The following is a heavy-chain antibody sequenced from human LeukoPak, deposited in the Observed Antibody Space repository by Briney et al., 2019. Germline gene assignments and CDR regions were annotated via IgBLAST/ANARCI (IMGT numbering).Heavy chain of an antibody. D-gene: IGHD2-2*01. V-gene: IGHV4-59*01. CDR3: ARDPAATGWFDP. CDR1: GGSISSYY. Sequence: SQTLSLTCTVSGGSISSYYWSWIRQPPGKGLEWIGYIYYSGSTNYNPSLKSRVTISVDTSKNQFSLKLSSVTAADTAVYYCARDPAATGWFDPWGQGTLVTVSS. J-gene: IGHJ5*02. CDR2: IYYSGST.